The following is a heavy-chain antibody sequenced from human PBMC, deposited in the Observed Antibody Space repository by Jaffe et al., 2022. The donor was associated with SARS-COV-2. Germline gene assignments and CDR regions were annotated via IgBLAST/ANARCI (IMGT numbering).Heavy chain of an antibody. CDR1: GFTFSSYA. J-gene: IGHJ6*03. Sequence: QVQLVESGGGVVQPGRSLRLSCAASGFTFSSYAMHWVRQAPGKGLEWVALISYDGSNKYYADSVKGRLTISRDNSKNTLFLQMNSLRAEDTAVYYCAREKQWLAPPYYYYMDVWGKGTTVTVSS. CDR3: AREKQWLAPPYYYYMDV. D-gene: IGHD6-19*01. CDR2: ISYDGSNK. V-gene: IGHV3-30*04.